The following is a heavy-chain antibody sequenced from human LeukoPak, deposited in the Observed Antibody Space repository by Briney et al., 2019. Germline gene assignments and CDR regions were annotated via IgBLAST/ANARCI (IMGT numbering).Heavy chain of an antibody. Sequence: ASVKVSCKASGYTFTSYYMHWVRQAPGQGLEWMGIINPSGGSTSYAQKFQGRVTMTRDMSTSTVYMELSSLRSEDTAVYYRARGLGCDKGDYWGQGTLVTVSS. CDR2: INPSGGST. CDR3: ARGLGCDKGDY. V-gene: IGHV1-46*01. J-gene: IGHJ4*02. CDR1: GYTFTSYY. D-gene: IGHD7-27*01.